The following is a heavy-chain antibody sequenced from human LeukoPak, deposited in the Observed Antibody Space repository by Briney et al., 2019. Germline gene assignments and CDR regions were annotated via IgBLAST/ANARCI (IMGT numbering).Heavy chain of an antibody. Sequence: GGSLRLSCAASGFTVSSNYMSWVRQAPGKGREWVSVIYSGGSTYYADSVKGRFTISRDNSKKTLYLEMNSLRAEDTAVYYCARDHHYDILTGDYYYYGMDVWGKGTTVTVSS. V-gene: IGHV3-53*01. D-gene: IGHD3-9*01. CDR2: IYSGGST. CDR3: ARDHHYDILTGDYYYYGMDV. J-gene: IGHJ6*04. CDR1: GFTVSSNY.